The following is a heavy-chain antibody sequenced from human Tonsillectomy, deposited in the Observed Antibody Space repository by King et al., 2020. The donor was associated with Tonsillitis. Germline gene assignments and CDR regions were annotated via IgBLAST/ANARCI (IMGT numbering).Heavy chain of an antibody. V-gene: IGHV3-74*01. CDR2: INSDGSST. CDR1: GFTFCIYW. CDR3: ARARVVAVEFVY. Sequence: VQLVESGGGLVQPGGSLRLSCAASGFTFCIYWMHWVRQAPWKGLVGVSRINSDGSSTSYPDSVKGRFTISRDNAKTTLYLQMNSLRAEDTAVYYCARARVVAVEFVYWGQGTLVTVSS. D-gene: IGHD2-15*01. J-gene: IGHJ4*02.